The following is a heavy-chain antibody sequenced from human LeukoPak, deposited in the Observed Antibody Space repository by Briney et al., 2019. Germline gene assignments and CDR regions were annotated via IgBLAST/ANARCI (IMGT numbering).Heavy chain of an antibody. CDR2: LDPEDGET. V-gene: IGHV1-24*01. D-gene: IGHD6-19*01. J-gene: IGHJ6*04. CDR3: ATGESSGVYYYYGMDV. CDR1: GYTLTELS. Sequence: ASVKVSCKVSGYTLTELSMHCVRQAPGKGLEWMGGLDPEDGETIYAQKFQGRVTMTEDTSTDTAYMELSSLRSEDTAVYYCATGESSGVYYYYGMDVWGKGTTVTVSS.